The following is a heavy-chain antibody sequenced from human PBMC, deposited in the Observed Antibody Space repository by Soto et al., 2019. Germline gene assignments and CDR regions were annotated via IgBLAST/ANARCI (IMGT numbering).Heavy chain of an antibody. Sequence: QVQLVESGGGVVQPGASLRLSCVGSGFTFRRYVIHWVRQAPGKGLEWVALTSYDGSNQYYDDSVKGRFTISRDNSRNTVDLHMDSLRREDTALYYCARWGTTGGLDVWGQGTLVSVSS. CDR3: ARWGTTGGLDV. D-gene: IGHD3-16*01. CDR2: TSYDGSNQ. V-gene: IGHV3-30*19. J-gene: IGHJ4*02. CDR1: GFTFRRYV.